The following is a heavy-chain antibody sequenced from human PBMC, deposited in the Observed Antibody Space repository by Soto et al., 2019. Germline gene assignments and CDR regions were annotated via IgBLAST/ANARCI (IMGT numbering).Heavy chain of an antibody. Sequence: PGGSLRLSCTASGFTFSSYSMNWVRQAPGKGLEWVSSISSSSSYIYHADSVKGRFTISRDNAKNSLYLQMNSLRAEDTAVYYCARDRGGQDSSGYYFDYWGQGTLVTVSS. D-gene: IGHD6-13*01. CDR2: ISSSSSYI. CDR1: GFTFSSYS. V-gene: IGHV3-21*01. CDR3: ARDRGGQDSSGYYFDY. J-gene: IGHJ4*02.